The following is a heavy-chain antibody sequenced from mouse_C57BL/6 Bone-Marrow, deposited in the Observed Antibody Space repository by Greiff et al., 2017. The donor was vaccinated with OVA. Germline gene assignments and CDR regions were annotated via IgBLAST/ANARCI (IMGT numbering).Heavy chain of an antibody. CDR3: ARAPPYGSSYAWLAY. V-gene: IGHV1-69*01. J-gene: IGHJ3*01. D-gene: IGHD1-1*01. CDR1: GYTFTSYW. Sequence: VQLQQPGAELVMPGASVKLSCKASGYTFTSYWMHWVKQRPGQGLEWIGEIDPSDSYTNYNQKFKGKSTLTVDKSSSTAYMQLSSLTSEDSAVYYCARAPPYGSSYAWLAYWGQGTLVTVSA. CDR2: IDPSDSYT.